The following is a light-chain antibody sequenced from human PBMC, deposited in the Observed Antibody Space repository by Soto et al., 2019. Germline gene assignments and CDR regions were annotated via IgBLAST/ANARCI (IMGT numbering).Light chain of an antibody. Sequence: EIVMAQSHATLSVSPGERATLSCRASQSVSSNLAWYQQKPGQAPRLLIYGASTRAPGIPARFSGSGAGTEFTLTISSLQSEDFAVYYCQQYNNWPPTTFGQGTRLAIK. CDR1: QSVSSN. CDR2: GAS. J-gene: IGKJ5*01. CDR3: QQYNNWPPTT. V-gene: IGKV3-15*01.